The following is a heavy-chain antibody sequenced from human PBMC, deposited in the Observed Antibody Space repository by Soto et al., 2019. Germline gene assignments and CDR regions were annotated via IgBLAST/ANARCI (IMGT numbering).Heavy chain of an antibody. Sequence: QVQLVESGGGVVQPGRSLRLSCAASGFTFSSYAMHWVRQAPGKGLEWVAVISYDGSNKYYADSVKGRFTISRDNSKNTLYLQMNSLRAEDTAVYYCAREPYVEMATIGGFVDYWGQGTLVTVSS. D-gene: IGHD5-12*01. V-gene: IGHV3-30-3*01. CDR1: GFTFSSYA. CDR3: AREPYVEMATIGGFVDY. J-gene: IGHJ4*02. CDR2: ISYDGSNK.